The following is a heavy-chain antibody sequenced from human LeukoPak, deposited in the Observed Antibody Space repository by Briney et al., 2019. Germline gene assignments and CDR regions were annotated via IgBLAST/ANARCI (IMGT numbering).Heavy chain of an antibody. CDR1: GFSFTSYW. CDR3: ARVRSGRDDRIDP. J-gene: IGHJ5*02. V-gene: IGHV3-74*03. Sequence: PGGSLRLSCAASGFSFTSYWMHWVRQAPGKGLVWVSRINPDGSTTTYADSVKGRFTISRDNAKNTLNLQMNSLTAEDTGVYYCARVRSGRDDRIDPWGQGTLVIVSS. CDR2: INPDGSTT. D-gene: IGHD1-26*01.